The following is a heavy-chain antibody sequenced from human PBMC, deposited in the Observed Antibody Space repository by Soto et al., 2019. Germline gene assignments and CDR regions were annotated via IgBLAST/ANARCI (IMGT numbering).Heavy chain of an antibody. J-gene: IGHJ6*02. V-gene: IGHV4-39*01. CDR1: GDSISRDSYY. D-gene: IGHD6-19*01. CDR3: VRHFSSGWVYHYGLDV. CDR2: AYYSGST. Sequence: QLQLQESGPGLVKPSETLSLTCTASGDSISRDSYYWGWIRQPPQKGLEWIGSAYYSGSTYYSPSFESRVTISVDTSKNQFSLKLNSVTAADTAVYYCVRHFSSGWVYHYGLDVWGQGTTVTVSS.